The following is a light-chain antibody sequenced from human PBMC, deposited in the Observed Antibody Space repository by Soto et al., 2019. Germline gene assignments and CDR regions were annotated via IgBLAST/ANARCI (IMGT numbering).Light chain of an antibody. V-gene: IGKV3-20*01. Sequence: EIVLTQSPGTLSLSPGERATLSCRASQSISSSYLAWYQQKPGQAPRLLIYGASSRATGTPDRFSGSGSGIDCTLTISRLEPEDFAVYYCQQYYSSPWTFGLGTKVEIK. CDR1: QSISSSY. J-gene: IGKJ1*01. CDR2: GAS. CDR3: QQYYSSPWT.